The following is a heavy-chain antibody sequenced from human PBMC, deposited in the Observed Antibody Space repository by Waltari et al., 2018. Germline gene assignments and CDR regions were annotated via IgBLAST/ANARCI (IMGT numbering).Heavy chain of an antibody. J-gene: IGHJ6*02. CDR1: GASLTTYY. V-gene: IGHV4-59*01. Sequence: QVQLQESGPGLMKPSETLSLSCTVSGASLTTYYWSWIRQPPGKGLEYIGYIHDSGDTNYSPFLRSRVSMSMDTSKNQFSLKVSSVTAADSAVYYCARVHGSESPLSWGTDVWGQGTAVTVSS. CDR2: IHDSGDT. CDR3: ARVHGSESPLSWGTDV.